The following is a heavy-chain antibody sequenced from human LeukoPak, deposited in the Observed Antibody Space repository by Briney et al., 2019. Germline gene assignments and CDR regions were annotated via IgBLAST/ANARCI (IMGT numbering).Heavy chain of an antibody. CDR3: AKARGSSVYEQFDY. J-gene: IGHJ4*02. V-gene: IGHV3-23*01. CDR2: TSTSGRAT. D-gene: IGHD5/OR15-5a*01. Sequence: QSGGSLRLSCAASGFAFSTYAMTWVRQAPEKGLQWVSTTSTSGRATYYADSVEGRFTISRDNSKNTLYLQMNSLRADDTAVYYCAKARGSSVYEQFDYWGQGTQVTVSP. CDR1: GFAFSTYA.